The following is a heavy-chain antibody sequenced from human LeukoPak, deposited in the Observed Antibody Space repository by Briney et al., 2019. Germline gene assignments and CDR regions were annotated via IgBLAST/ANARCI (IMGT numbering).Heavy chain of an antibody. CDR1: GFRFSNYW. V-gene: IGHV3-23*01. CDR2: ISGSGGST. Sequence: GGSLRLSCAASGFRFSNYWMSWVRQAPGKGLEWVSAISGSGGSTYYADSVKGRFTISRDNSKNTLYLQMNSLRAEDTAVYYCAKDHRWSYYFDYWGQGTLVTVSS. D-gene: IGHD3-10*01. J-gene: IGHJ4*02. CDR3: AKDHRWSYYFDY.